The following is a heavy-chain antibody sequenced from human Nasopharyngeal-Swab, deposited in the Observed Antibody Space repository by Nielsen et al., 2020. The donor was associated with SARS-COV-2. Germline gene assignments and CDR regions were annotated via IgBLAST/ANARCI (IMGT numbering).Heavy chain of an antibody. J-gene: IGHJ4*02. D-gene: IGHD2-8*02. CDR2: IYYSGNT. Sequence: SETLSLTCSVSGELVSSGSFYWSWIRQSPGKGLEWIGSIYYSGNTYYNPSLEGRVTVSVDTSKNQFSLNLRSVTAADTAVYYCARPGGWEVTYYFDHWGQGTLVTVSS. V-gene: IGHV4-39*01. CDR3: ARPGGWEVTYYFDH. CDR1: GELVSSGSFY.